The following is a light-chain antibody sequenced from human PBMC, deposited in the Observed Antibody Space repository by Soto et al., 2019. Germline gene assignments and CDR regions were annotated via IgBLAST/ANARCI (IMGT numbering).Light chain of an antibody. J-gene: IGLJ1*01. CDR2: NTN. V-gene: IGLV8-61*01. CDR1: SGSVSTGYY. Sequence: QTVVTQEPSFSVSPGGTVIVTCGLSSGSVSTGYYASWYQQTPGQAPRTLIYNTNSRSSGVPDRFSGSILGNKAALTITGAQATDESDYYCLLYMGGGIYVFGTGTKLTV. CDR3: LLYMGGGIYV.